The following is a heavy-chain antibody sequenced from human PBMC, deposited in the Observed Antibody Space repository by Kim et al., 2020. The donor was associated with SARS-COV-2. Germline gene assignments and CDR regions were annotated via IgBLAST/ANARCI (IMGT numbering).Heavy chain of an antibody. Sequence: GGSLRLSCAASGFTFSSYEMNWVRQAPGKGLEWVSYISSSGSTIYYADSVKGRFTISRDNAKNSLYLQMNSLRAEDTAVYYCARDQGGETVWFGQKGYYGMDVWGQGTTVTVSS. CDR2: ISSSGSTI. CDR3: ARDQGGETVWFGQKGYYGMDV. J-gene: IGHJ6*02. V-gene: IGHV3-48*03. D-gene: IGHD3-10*01. CDR1: GFTFSSYE.